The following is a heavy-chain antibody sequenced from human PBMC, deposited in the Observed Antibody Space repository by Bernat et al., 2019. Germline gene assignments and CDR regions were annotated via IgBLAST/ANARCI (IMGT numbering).Heavy chain of an antibody. CDR3: RGYTGGYIFDS. J-gene: IGHJ4*02. CDR2: VYYSGST. D-gene: IGHD1-26*01. V-gene: IGHV4-39*01. Sequence: QLQLQESGPGLVKPSETLSLTCTVSGGSISSSGYYWGWIRQPPGKGLEWIGSVYYSGSTDYNPSLKSRGTISVDTSKTQFSLKLSSVTAADTAVYYCRGYTGGYIFDSWGQGTLVTVSS. CDR1: GGSISSSGYY.